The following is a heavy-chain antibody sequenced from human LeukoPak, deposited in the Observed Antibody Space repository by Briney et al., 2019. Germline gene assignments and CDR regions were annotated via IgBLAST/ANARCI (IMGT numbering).Heavy chain of an antibody. CDR1: GCTFSNDW. V-gene: IGHV3-7*01. CDR3: ARERGSMIVVRTTNWYFDL. Sequence: PGGSLRLSCAASGCTFSNDWMSCVRQAPGKGLEWLANINQDGSEMYYVDSVKGRFTISRDNGKNSLYLQINSLRADDAAVYYCARERGSMIVVRTTNWYFDLWGRGTLVTVSS. CDR2: INQDGSEM. J-gene: IGHJ2*01. D-gene: IGHD3-22*01.